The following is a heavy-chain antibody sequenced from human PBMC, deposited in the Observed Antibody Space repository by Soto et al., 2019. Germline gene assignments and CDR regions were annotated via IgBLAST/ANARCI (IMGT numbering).Heavy chain of an antibody. D-gene: IGHD5-18*01. CDR1: GFTFRSYS. Sequence: GSLRLSCAASGFTFRSYSMNWVRQAPGKGLEWVSSISSSSSYIYHADSVKGRFTISRDNAKNSLYLQMNSLRAEDTAVYYCARDQPGYSYGYGLGYWGQGTLVTVSS. J-gene: IGHJ4*02. CDR2: ISSSSSYI. V-gene: IGHV3-21*01. CDR3: ARDQPGYSYGYGLGY.